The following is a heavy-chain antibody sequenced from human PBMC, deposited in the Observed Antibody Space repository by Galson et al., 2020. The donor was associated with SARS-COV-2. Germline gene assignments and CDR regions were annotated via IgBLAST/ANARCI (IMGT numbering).Heavy chain of an antibody. D-gene: IGHD4-4*01. CDR2: IYGGGDNT. CDR3: ARVLGEDYTRDRFDM. J-gene: IGHJ3*02. Sequence: GESLKISCAASGFTVTSNSMSWVRQVPGKGLEWVSVIYGGGDNTHYADSVQGRFSISRDSSKNTLNLQMNSLRADDTDVYYCARVLGEDYTRDRFDMWGQGTKVTVYS. V-gene: IGHV3-66*01. CDR1: GFTVTSNS.